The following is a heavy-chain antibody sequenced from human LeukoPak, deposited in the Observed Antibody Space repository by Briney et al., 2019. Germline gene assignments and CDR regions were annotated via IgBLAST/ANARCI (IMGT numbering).Heavy chain of an antibody. D-gene: IGHD5-12*01. CDR1: GGSFSGYY. Sequence: SDTLSLTCAVYGGSFSGYYWSWIRQPPGKGLEWIGEINHSGSTNYNPSLKSRVTISVDTSKNQFSLKLSSVTAADTAVYYCARGPLYSGYDYGFDYWGQGTLVTVSS. CDR2: INHSGST. CDR3: ARGPLYSGYDYGFDY. J-gene: IGHJ4*02. V-gene: IGHV4-34*01.